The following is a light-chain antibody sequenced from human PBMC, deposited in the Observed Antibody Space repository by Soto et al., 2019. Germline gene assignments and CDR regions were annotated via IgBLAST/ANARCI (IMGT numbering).Light chain of an antibody. CDR3: QQYYSTRLT. V-gene: IGKV4-1*01. CDR2: WAS. J-gene: IGKJ4*01. Sequence: DIVMTQSPDSLAVSLGERATINYKSSQSVLYSSNNKNYLAWYQQKPGQPPKLLIYWASTRESGVPDRFSGSGSGTDFTLTISSLQADDVAVYYCQQYYSTRLTFGGGTKVEIK. CDR1: QSVLYSSNNKNY.